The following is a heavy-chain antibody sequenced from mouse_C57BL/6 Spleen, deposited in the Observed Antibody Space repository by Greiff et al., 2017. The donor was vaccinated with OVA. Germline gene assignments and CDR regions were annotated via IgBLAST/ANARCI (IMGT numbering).Heavy chain of an antibody. V-gene: IGHV2-2*01. D-gene: IGHD2-1*01. Sequence: QVQLQQSGPGLVQPSQSLSITCTVSGFSLTSYGVHWVRQSPGKGLEWLGVIWSGGSTDYNAAFISRLSISKDNSKSQVFFKMNSLQADDTAIYYCARRNYGNYAMDYRGQGTSVTVSS. CDR2: IWSGGST. CDR1: GFSLTSYG. CDR3: ARRNYGNYAMDY. J-gene: IGHJ4*01.